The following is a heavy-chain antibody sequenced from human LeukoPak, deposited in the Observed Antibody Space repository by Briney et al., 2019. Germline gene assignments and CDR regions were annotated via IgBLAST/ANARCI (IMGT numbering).Heavy chain of an antibody. CDR3: ARHEFDSGSLPYFDY. D-gene: IGHD3-10*01. J-gene: IGHJ4*02. V-gene: IGHV4-59*08. Sequence: PSETLSLTCTVSGGPIRGYYWSWIRQPPGKGLEWIGYIYYSGSTNYNPSLKSRVTISVDTSKNQFSLKLSAVTAADTAVYYCARHEFDSGSLPYFDYWGQGILVTVSS. CDR2: IYYSGST. CDR1: GGPIRGYY.